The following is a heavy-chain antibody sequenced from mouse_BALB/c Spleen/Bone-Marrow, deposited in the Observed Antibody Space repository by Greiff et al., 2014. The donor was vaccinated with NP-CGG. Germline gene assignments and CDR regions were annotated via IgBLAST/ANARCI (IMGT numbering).Heavy chain of an antibody. CDR1: GYTFTSYW. J-gene: IGHJ2*01. Sequence: VQLQQSGAELAKPGASVKMSCKASGYTFTSYWMHWVKQRPGQGLEWIGYINPSTGYTEYNQKFKDKATLTADKSSSTAYMQLSSLTSEDSAVYYCARRAVRYFYYWGQGTTLTVSS. V-gene: IGHV1-7*01. CDR3: ARRAVRYFYY. D-gene: IGHD2-13*01. CDR2: INPSTGYT.